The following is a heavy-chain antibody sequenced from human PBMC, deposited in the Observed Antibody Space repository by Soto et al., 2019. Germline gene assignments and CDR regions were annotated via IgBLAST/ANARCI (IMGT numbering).Heavy chain of an antibody. Sequence: QVLLQESGPGLVKPSETLSITCSVSGGSMSNYSWIWIRQPPGKGLEWIGYIYYSGTTNYNPSLRSRVTISEDTSKNQFSLELKSVTAADTAVYYWARGPARSGYYTWFDPWGQGVLVTVSS. J-gene: IGHJ5*02. V-gene: IGHV4-59*01. CDR2: IYYSGTT. CDR1: GGSMSNYS. D-gene: IGHD3-3*01. CDR3: ARGPARSGYYTWFDP.